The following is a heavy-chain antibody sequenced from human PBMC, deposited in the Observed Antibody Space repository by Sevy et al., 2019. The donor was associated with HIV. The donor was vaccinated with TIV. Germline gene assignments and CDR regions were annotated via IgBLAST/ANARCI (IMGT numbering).Heavy chain of an antibody. CDR1: GFTFATYW. V-gene: IGHV3-7*01. CDR2: IKQDGTDK. CDR3: ARALADWGSFHYSS. J-gene: IGHJ4*02. D-gene: IGHD3-16*02. Sequence: GGSLRLSCAASGFTFATYWMTWVRQAPGKGLEWVAYIKQDGTDKYYLDSVKGRFTISRDNGKNSLYLHMSDLRAEDTAVYFCARALADWGSFHYSSWGRGTLVTVSS.